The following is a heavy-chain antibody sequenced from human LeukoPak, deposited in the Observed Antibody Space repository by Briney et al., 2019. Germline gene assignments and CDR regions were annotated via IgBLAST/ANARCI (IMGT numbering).Heavy chain of an antibody. CDR1: GFTFSNYW. Sequence: GGSLRLSCAASGFTFSNYWMSWVRQAPGKGLEWVANIKKDGSEKKYVDSVKCRFTISRDNAENSLHLQMNSLRAEDTAVYYCVREGGSGWYSGWFDPWGQGTLVTVSS. CDR2: IKKDGSEK. D-gene: IGHD6-19*01. CDR3: VREGGSGWYSGWFDP. V-gene: IGHV3-7*01. J-gene: IGHJ5*02.